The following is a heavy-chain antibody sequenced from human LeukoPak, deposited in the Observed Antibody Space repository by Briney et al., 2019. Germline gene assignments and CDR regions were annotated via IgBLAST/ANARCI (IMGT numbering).Heavy chain of an antibody. D-gene: IGHD2-2*01. CDR2: ISGYNGNT. Sequence: ASVKVSCKASGYTFTSYGISWVRQAPGQGLEWMGWISGYNGNTNYAQKLQGRVTMTTDTSTSTAYMELSSLRSEDTAVYYCARGIVVVPAATSHALALFDYWGQGTLVTVSS. J-gene: IGHJ4*02. V-gene: IGHV1-18*01. CDR3: ARGIVVVPAATSHALALFDY. CDR1: GYTFTSYG.